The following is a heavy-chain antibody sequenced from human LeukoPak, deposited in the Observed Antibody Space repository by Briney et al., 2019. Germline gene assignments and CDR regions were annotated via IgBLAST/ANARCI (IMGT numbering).Heavy chain of an antibody. D-gene: IGHD1-26*01. V-gene: IGHV4-39*01. CDR2: MHYSGST. CDR1: GGSINISDYY. J-gene: IGHJ4*02. Sequence: SQTLSLTCTLSGGSINISDYYWGWIRQPPGKGLEWIGSMHYSGSTYYNPSLKSRVTISVDTSKNQFSLKVTSVTAADTAVYYCARRGTIDSGRPWNWGQGTLVTVSS. CDR3: ARRGTIDSGRPWN.